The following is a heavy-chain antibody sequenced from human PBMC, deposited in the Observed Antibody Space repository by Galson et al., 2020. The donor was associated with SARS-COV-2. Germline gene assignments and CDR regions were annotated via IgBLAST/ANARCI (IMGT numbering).Heavy chain of an antibody. CDR1: GFSLRTSGMY. CDR3: ARSSGYSSSWFLGGGMDV. CDR2: IDWDDHK. J-gene: IGHJ6*02. D-gene: IGHD6-13*01. V-gene: IGHV2-70*11. Sequence: ESGPTPVNTTQTLTLTCPFYGFSLRTSGMYVSWIRNPPGNPLEWLPRIDWDDHKYYSTSLTTRPTISKDTSKTQVVLTMTNMDPVDTATYYCARSSGYSSSWFLGGGMDVWGQGTTVTVAS.